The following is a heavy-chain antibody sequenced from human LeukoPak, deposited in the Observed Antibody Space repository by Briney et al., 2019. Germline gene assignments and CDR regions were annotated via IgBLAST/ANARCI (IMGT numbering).Heavy chain of an antibody. D-gene: IGHD2-15*01. CDR3: ARGYCSGGSCETHWFDP. V-gene: IGHV4-31*03. Sequence: PSETLSLTCTVSGGSISSGGYYWSWIRQHPGKGLERIGYIYYSGSTYYNPSLKSRVTISVDTSKNQFSLKLSSVTAADTAVYYCARGYCSGGSCETHWFDPWGQGTLVTVSS. J-gene: IGHJ5*02. CDR2: IYYSGST. CDR1: GGSISSGGYY.